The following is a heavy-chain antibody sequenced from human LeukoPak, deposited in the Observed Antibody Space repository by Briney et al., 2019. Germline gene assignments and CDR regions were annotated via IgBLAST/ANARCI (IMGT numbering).Heavy chain of an antibody. Sequence: ASVKVSCKASGGTFSSYAISWVRQAPGQGLEWMGGIIPIFGTANYAQKLQGRVTITADESTSTAYMELSSLRSEDTAVYYCARAGPTSSSWLNWGQGTLVTVSS. V-gene: IGHV1-69*13. CDR3: ARAGPTSSSWLN. J-gene: IGHJ4*02. D-gene: IGHD6-13*01. CDR2: IIPIFGTA. CDR1: GGTFSSYA.